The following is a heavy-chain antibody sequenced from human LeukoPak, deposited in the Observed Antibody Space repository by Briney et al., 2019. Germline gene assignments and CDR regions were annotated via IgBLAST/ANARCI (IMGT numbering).Heavy chain of an antibody. CDR3: AKSLRITMVRPISYYMDV. J-gene: IGHJ6*03. D-gene: IGHD3-10*01. Sequence: GGSLRLSCAASGFTFSSYSMNWVRQAPGKGLEWVSSITSITTYIYYADSVKGRFTISRDNAKNSLYLQMNSLRAEDTAVYYCAKSLRITMVRPISYYMDVWGKGTTVTISS. V-gene: IGHV3-21*01. CDR1: GFTFSSYS. CDR2: ITSITTYI.